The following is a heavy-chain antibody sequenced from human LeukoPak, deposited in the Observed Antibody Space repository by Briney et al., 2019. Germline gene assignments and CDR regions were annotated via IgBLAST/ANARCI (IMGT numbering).Heavy chain of an antibody. CDR1: AFTFSSYG. CDR2: ISGSGGNV. D-gene: IGHD3-10*01. Sequence: GGTLRLSCAASAFTFSSYGMSWVRQAPGKGLEWVSSISGSGGNVYYAGSVRGRFTISRDNSKNTVYLQMNSLRAEDTATYYCARDIRNYYDSGAYGWFDPWGQGTLVPVSS. J-gene: IGHJ5*02. CDR3: ARDIRNYYDSGAYGWFDP. V-gene: IGHV3-23*01.